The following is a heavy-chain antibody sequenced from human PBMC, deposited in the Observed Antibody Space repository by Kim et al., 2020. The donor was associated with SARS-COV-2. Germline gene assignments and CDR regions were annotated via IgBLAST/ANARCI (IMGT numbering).Heavy chain of an antibody. CDR2: IEPSDSHA. CDR3: ARHGSGSLLSYFGL. D-gene: IGHD3-10*01. V-gene: IGHV5-10-1*01. Sequence: GESLKISCKASGYTFTNYWINWVRQMPGKGLEWVGRIEPSDSHARYSPSFQGHVTISIDKSINTAYLQWSSLKASDTAIYYCARHGSGSLLSYFGLWGRGTLVTVSS. J-gene: IGHJ2*01. CDR1: GYTFTNYW.